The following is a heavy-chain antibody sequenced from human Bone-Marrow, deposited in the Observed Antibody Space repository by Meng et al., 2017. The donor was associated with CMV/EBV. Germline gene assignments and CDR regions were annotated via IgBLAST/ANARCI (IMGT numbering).Heavy chain of an antibody. V-gene: IGHV3-30-3*01. J-gene: IGHJ5*02. Sequence: GESLKISCAASGFSFSTYAMHWVRQAPGKGLEWVAVISYDGSDKYYADSEKGRFTISRDNSKNTLYLQMNSLSAEDTALYYWAKGGVGGWFDPWGQGTLVTVSS. CDR1: GFSFSTYA. D-gene: IGHD3-16*01. CDR3: AKGGVGGWFDP. CDR2: ISYDGSDK.